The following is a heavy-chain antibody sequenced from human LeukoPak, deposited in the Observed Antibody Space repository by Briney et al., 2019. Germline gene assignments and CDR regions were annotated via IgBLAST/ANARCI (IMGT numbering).Heavy chain of an antibody. D-gene: IGHD3-10*01. J-gene: IGHJ4*02. V-gene: IGHV3-7*01. CDR3: ARGLYGSGRRSLMAL. CDR1: GFPFHNYW. Sequence: RGSPRLSCVASGFPFHNYWMTWVRQAPGKGLEWVANIDQDEKERNYVDSVKGRFTISRDNAEKSLYLEMNSLGVEDTARYYCARGLYGSGRRSLMALWGPGTLVTVSS. CDR2: IDQDEKER.